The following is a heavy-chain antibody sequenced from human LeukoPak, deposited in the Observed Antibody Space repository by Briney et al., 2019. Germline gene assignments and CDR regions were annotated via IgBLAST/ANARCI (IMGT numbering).Heavy chain of an antibody. D-gene: IGHD3-22*01. J-gene: IGHJ4*02. CDR1: GYTFTSYD. Sequence: ASVKVSCKASGYTFTSYDINWVRQATGRGLEWMGWMNPNSGNTGYAQKFQGRVTMTRNTSISTAYMELSSLRSEDTAVYYCARGSYYYDSSGYWPPFDYWGQGTLVTVSS. V-gene: IGHV1-8*01. CDR3: ARGSYYYDSSGYWPPFDY. CDR2: MNPNSGNT.